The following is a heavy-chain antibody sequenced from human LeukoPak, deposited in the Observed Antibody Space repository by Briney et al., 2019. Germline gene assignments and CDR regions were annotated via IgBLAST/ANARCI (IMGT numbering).Heavy chain of an antibody. CDR3: TGDHCTSINCYEYNYYGMDV. CDR2: INLNCGGT. Sequence: AALKISCKASGYTFTAYYIHWVRRAPGQGLEWMGWINLNCGGTESAQKIQGRVTMTRDTSISTAYMELSSLRSDDTAVYYCTGDHCTSINCYEYNYYGMDVWGQGTTVTVSS. V-gene: IGHV1-2*02. CDR1: GYTFTAYY. J-gene: IGHJ6*02. D-gene: IGHD2-2*01.